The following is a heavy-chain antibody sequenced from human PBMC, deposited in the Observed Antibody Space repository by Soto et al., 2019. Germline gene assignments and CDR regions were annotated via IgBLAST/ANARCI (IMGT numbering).Heavy chain of an antibody. Sequence: PGGYLRLSCAASGFTFSDHYMGWVRQAPGKGLEWVGRIRNRPNSYTTQYAASVKGRFAVLRDDSENLVYLQMNDLKTEDTAVYYCVRYSGRGFYFDYWGQGAQVTVSS. CDR3: VRYSGRGFYFDY. V-gene: IGHV3-72*01. CDR2: IRNRPNSYTT. CDR1: GFTFSDHY. D-gene: IGHD2-15*01. J-gene: IGHJ4*02.